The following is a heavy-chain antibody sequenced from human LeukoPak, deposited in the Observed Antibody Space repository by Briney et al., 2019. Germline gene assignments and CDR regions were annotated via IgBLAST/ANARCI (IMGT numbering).Heavy chain of an antibody. CDR1: GGPISSSSYY. J-gene: IGHJ6*02. Sequence: PSETLSLTCTVSGGPISSSSYYWGWIRQPPGKGLEWIGSIYYSGSTYYNPSLKSRVTISVDTSKNQFSLKLSSVTAADTAVYYCTAGYWPPGGAQYGMDVWGQGTTVTVSS. D-gene: IGHD2-15*01. CDR2: IYYSGST. V-gene: IGHV4-39*01. CDR3: TAGYWPPGGAQYGMDV.